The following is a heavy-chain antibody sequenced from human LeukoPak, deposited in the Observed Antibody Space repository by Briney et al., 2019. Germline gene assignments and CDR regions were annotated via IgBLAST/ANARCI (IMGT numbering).Heavy chain of an antibody. D-gene: IGHD3-10*01. Sequence: SETLSLTCIVSGGSISDRIYYWGWIRQPPGKGLEWIGSINYRGNTYYNPSLRSRVTISVDTSENQFSLRLNSVTAADTAVYYCVRPGSATVGYWHFDLWGRGTLVTVSS. V-gene: IGHV4-39*01. CDR1: GGSISDRIYY. J-gene: IGHJ2*01. CDR3: VRPGSATVGYWHFDL. CDR2: INYRGNT.